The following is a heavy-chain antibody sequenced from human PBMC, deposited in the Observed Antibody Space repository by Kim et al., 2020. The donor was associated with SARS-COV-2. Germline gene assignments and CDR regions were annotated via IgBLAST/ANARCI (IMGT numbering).Heavy chain of an antibody. Sequence: GGSLRLSCAASGFTFSSFGMHWVRQAPGKGLEWVAVISYDGDNKYYADSVKGRFAISRDDSKNTLYLQMSSLRAEDTAVYYCAKDPPVTGDFADWGQGTLVTVSS. CDR3: AKDPPVTGDFAD. J-gene: IGHJ4*02. V-gene: IGHV3-30*18. CDR1: GFTFSSFG. D-gene: IGHD7-27*01. CDR2: ISYDGDNK.